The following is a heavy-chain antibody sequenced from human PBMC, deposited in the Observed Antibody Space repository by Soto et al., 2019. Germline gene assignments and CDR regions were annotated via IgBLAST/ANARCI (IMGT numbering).Heavy chain of an antibody. CDR3: ARVSPSLDN. Sequence: QVRLQESGPGLVRPSETLSLTCTVSGGSISSSSYFWGWIRQPPGKGLEWIASISYSGTTYYNPSLKSRVTISVDTSKNQFSLRLSSVTAADTAVYYCARVSPSLDNWGHGTLVTVSS. J-gene: IGHJ4*01. CDR1: GGSISSSSYF. CDR2: ISYSGTT. V-gene: IGHV4-39*01.